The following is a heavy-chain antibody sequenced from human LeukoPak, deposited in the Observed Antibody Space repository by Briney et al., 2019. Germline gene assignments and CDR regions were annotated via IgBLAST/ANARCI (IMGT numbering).Heavy chain of an antibody. Sequence: GGSLRLSCAASGFTFSSYSMNWVRQAPGKGLEWVSSISSSSSYIYYADSVKGRFTISRDNAKNSLYLQMNSLRAEDTAVYYCARDSSGYSSGWGYYFDYWGQGTLVTVSS. CDR1: GFTFSSYS. V-gene: IGHV3-21*01. J-gene: IGHJ4*02. CDR3: ARDSSGYSSGWGYYFDY. CDR2: ISSSSSYI. D-gene: IGHD6-19*01.